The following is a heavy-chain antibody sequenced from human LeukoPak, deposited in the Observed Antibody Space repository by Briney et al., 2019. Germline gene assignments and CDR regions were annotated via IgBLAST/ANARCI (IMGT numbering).Heavy chain of an antibody. CDR2: INHSGST. D-gene: IGHD3-10*01. Sequence: SETLSLTCAVYGGSFSGYYWTWIRQPPGKGLEWIGEINHSGSTNYNPSLKSRVTISVDTSKNQFSLSLSSVTAADTGVYYCARDFYYGSGSIRTFDPWGQGTLVTVSS. V-gene: IGHV4-34*01. CDR3: ARDFYYGSGSIRTFDP. J-gene: IGHJ5*02. CDR1: GGSFSGYY.